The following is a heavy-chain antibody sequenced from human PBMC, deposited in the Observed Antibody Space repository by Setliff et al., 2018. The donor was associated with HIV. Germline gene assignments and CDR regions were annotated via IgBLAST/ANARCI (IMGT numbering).Heavy chain of an antibody. J-gene: IGHJ6*04. CDR1: GYTFTAYF. CDR2: IIPNSGGT. CDR3: ARPDSRWYARGRDPLYGMDV. D-gene: IGHD6-13*01. V-gene: IGHV1-2*06. Sequence: ASVKVSCKASGYTFTAYFMHWVRQAPGQGLEWMGRIIPNSGGTNYAQKFQGRVTMTRDTSISTGYMELSRLRSEDTAVYYCARPDSRWYARGRDPLYGMDVWGKGTTVTVSS.